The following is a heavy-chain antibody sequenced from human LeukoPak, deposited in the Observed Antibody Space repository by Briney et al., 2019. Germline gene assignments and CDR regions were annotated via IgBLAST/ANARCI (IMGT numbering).Heavy chain of an antibody. CDR2: IYSGGST. J-gene: IGHJ4*02. V-gene: IGHV3-53*01. Sequence: PGGSLRLSCAASGFTVSSNYMSWVRQAPGKGLEWVSVIYSGGSTFYADSVKGRFTISRDNSKNTLYLQMNSLRAEDTAVYYCAKVGSSGYLSYYFDYWGQGTLVTVSS. CDR3: AKVGSSGYLSYYFDY. D-gene: IGHD3-22*01. CDR1: GFTVSSNY.